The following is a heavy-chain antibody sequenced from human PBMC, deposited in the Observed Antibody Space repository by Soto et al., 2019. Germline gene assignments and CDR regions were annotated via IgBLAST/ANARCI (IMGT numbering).Heavy chain of an antibody. D-gene: IGHD1-20*01. CDR1: GFTFSSYW. CDR3: ARNNNWNYYHYYMDV. CDR2: INSDGSST. Sequence: GGSLRLSCAASGFTFSSYWMHWVRQAPGKGLVWVSRINSDGSSTSYADSVKGRFTISRDNAKNTLYLQMNSLRAEDTAVYYCARNNNWNYYHYYMDVWGKGTTVTVSS. J-gene: IGHJ6*03. V-gene: IGHV3-74*01.